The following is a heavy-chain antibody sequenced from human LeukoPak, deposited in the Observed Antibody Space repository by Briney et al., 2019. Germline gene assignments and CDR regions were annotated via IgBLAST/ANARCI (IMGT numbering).Heavy chain of an antibody. J-gene: IGHJ4*02. D-gene: IGHD3-10*01. CDR2: IHNSGTT. CDR1: GEPLSVYF. Sequence: SETLSLPCAVSGEPLSVYFWSWIRHSSGEGLEWIGEIHNSGTTNYNPSLNSRVTISEDTSKDQFYLNLSSVTAADTAVYYCARKYYYNLGSFPFDFWGQGTLVTVSS. V-gene: IGHV4-34*01. CDR3: ARKYYYNLGSFPFDF.